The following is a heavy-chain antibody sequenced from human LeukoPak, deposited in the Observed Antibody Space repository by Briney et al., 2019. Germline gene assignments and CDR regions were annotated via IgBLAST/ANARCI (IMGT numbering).Heavy chain of an antibody. V-gene: IGHV3-21*01. CDR3: ARDRTLLDY. CDR1: GFTFSSYS. CDR2: IGTGSSYL. J-gene: IGHJ4*02. D-gene: IGHD2/OR15-2a*01. Sequence: GGFLRLSCAASGFTFSSYSMNWVRQAPGKGLEWVSSIGTGSSYLYYAESVKGRFSISRDDAENSLYLQMTSLRAEDTAVYFCARDRTLLDYWGQGTLVTVSS.